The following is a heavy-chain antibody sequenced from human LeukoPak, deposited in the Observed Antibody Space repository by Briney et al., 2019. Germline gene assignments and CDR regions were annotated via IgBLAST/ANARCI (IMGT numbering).Heavy chain of an antibody. Sequence: GGSLRLSCAASGFTFSSYSMNWVRQAPGKGLEWVSYISSSSTIYYADSVKGRFTISRDNAKNSLYLQMNSLRAEDTAVYYCARDRRYPAGYYYYYMDVWGKGTTVTVSS. D-gene: IGHD2-2*02. CDR2: ISSSSTI. CDR1: GFTFSSYS. J-gene: IGHJ6*03. V-gene: IGHV3-48*04. CDR3: ARDRRYPAGYYYYYMDV.